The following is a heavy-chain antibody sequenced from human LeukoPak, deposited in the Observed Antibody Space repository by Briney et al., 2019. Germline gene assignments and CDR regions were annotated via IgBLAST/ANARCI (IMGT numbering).Heavy chain of an antibody. CDR3: ARSPRPPYYDFWSGYANWFDP. CDR2: ISAYNGNT. J-gene: IGHJ5*02. D-gene: IGHD3-3*01. Sequence: GASVKVSCKASGYTFTSYGISWVRQAPGQGLEWMGWISAYNGNTNYAQKLQGRVTMTTDTSTSTAYMELRSLRSDDTAVYYCARSPRPPYYDFWSGYANWFDPWGQGTLVTASS. V-gene: IGHV1-18*01. CDR1: GYTFTSYG.